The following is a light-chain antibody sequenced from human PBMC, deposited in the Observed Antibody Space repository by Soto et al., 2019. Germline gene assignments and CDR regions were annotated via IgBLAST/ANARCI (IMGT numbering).Light chain of an antibody. Sequence: QYALTQPPSVSGSPGQSVTISCTGTSSDVGTYNRVSWYQQPPGTAPKLMIYEVKIRPSGVPDRFSGSKSGNTAPPTICGLQAEDAADYYCASYASRDTGVFGGGTKLTVL. V-gene: IGLV2-18*02. CDR2: EVK. J-gene: IGLJ2*01. CDR1: SSDVGTYNR. CDR3: ASYASRDTGV.